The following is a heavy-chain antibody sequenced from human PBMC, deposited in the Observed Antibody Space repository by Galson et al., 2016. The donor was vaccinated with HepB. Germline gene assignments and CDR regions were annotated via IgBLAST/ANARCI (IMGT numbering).Heavy chain of an antibody. CDR1: GFIFSNHY. J-gene: IGHJ4*02. V-gene: IGHV3-72*01. CDR2: IRKKTNSYST. Sequence: SLRLSCAASGFIFSNHYMDWVRQAPGKGLEWVGRIRKKTNSYSTEYAASVKGRFTVSRDDSKNLMFLQMNSLKTGDTAIYYCAVTSQQDYSYGGHWGQGTLVTVSS. D-gene: IGHD5-18*01. CDR3: AVTSQQDYSYGGH.